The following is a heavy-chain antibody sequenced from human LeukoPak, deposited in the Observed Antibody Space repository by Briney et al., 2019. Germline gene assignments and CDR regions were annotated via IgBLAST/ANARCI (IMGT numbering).Heavy chain of an antibody. V-gene: IGHV1-2*02. Sequence: ASVKVSCKTSGYTFTGYYMHWVRQGPGQGLEWMGWINPNTGGTNYSQKFQGRVTMTRDTSISTAYMELSSLRSDDTAVYYCARASLIFGVVIALDYWGQGTLVTVSS. D-gene: IGHD3-3*02. CDR3: ARASLIFGVVIALDY. CDR2: INPNTGGT. J-gene: IGHJ4*02. CDR1: GYTFTGYY.